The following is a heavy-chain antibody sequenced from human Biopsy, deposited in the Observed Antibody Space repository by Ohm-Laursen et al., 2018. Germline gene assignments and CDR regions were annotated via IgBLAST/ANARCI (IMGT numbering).Heavy chain of an antibody. CDR3: ARDRGYYSDRTAPGYFDL. CDR1: GDSISNYY. CDR2: IYYTGNT. Sequence: TLSLTCTVSGDSISNYYWSWIRQPPGKGLQWIGYIYYTGNTDYNPSLQSRVTISVDTSKNHFSLRLRSMTPADTAMYYCARDRGYYSDRTAPGYFDLWGRGTLVTVSS. D-gene: IGHD3-22*01. J-gene: IGHJ2*01. V-gene: IGHV4-59*01.